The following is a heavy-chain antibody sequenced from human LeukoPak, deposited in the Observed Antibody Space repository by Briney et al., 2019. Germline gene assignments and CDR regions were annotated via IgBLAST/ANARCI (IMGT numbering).Heavy chain of an antibody. V-gene: IGHV3-11*01. CDR3: AREGGSSWPYYYYYGMDV. D-gene: IGHD6-13*01. J-gene: IGHJ6*02. CDR2: ISSSGSTI. CDR1: GFTFSDYY. Sequence: GGSLRLSCAASGFTFSDYYMSWIRQAPGKGLEWVSYISSSGSTIYYADSVKGRFTISRDNAKNSLYLQMNSLRAEDTAVYYCAREGGSSWPYYYYYGMDVWGQETTVTVSS.